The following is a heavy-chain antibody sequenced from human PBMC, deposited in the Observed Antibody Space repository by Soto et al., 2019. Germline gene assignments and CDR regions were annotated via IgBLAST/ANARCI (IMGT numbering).Heavy chain of an antibody. CDR1: GYSFTSYW. Sequence: GESLKISCKGSGYSFTSYWIGWVRQMPGKGLEWMGIIYPGDSDTRYSPSFQGQVTISADKSISTAYLQWSSLKASDTAMYYCAKTGGTVFDGYYYYGMDVWGQGTSVTVSS. J-gene: IGHJ6*02. V-gene: IGHV5-51*01. CDR3: AKTGGTVFDGYYYYGMDV. CDR2: IYPGDSDT. D-gene: IGHD2-8*02.